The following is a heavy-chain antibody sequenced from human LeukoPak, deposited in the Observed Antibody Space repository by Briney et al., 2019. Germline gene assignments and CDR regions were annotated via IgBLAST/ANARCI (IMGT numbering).Heavy chain of an antibody. CDR2: IVTNNGGT. Sequence: GASVKVSCKASGYTFTDYYMHWVRQAPGQGLEWMGWIVTNNGGTNYAQNFKGRVTMTRDTSVSTAYVEVSDLKSDDTAVYYCARGGPHHRFDIWAQGTMVTVSS. J-gene: IGHJ3*02. CDR1: GYTFTDYY. V-gene: IGHV1-2*02. CDR3: ARGGPHHRFDI.